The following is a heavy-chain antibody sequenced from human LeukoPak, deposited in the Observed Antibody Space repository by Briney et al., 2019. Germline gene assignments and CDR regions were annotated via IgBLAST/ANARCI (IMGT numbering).Heavy chain of an antibody. V-gene: IGHV4-34*01. J-gene: IGHJ4*02. Sequence: PSETLSLTCAVYGGSFSGYYWSWIRQPPGKGLEWIGEINHSGSTNYNPSLKSRVTISVDTSKNQFSLKLSSVTAADTAVYYCARGARRAGTMVRGGFFDYWGQGTLVTVSS. CDR2: INHSGST. CDR3: ARGARRAGTMVRGGFFDY. CDR1: GGSFSGYY. D-gene: IGHD3-10*01.